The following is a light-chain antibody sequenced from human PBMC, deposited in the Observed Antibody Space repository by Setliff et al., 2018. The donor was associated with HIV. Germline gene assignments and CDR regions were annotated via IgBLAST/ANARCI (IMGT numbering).Light chain of an antibody. CDR1: SSDVGTYNY. CDR3: NSYAGSSTPYV. V-gene: IGLV2-14*01. CDR2: DVN. Sequence: QSVLTQPASVSGFPGQSITISCTGTSSDVGTYNYVSWYQQYPGKAPKLMIYDVNNRPSGVSNRFSGSKSGNTASLTISGLQAEDEADYYCNSYAGSSTPYVFGTGTKVTVL. J-gene: IGLJ1*01.